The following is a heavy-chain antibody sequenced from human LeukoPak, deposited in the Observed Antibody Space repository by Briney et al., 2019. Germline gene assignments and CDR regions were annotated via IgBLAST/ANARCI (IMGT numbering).Heavy chain of an antibody. CDR2: ISAYNGNT. V-gene: IGHV1-18*04. D-gene: IGHD6-13*01. Sequence: GASVKVSCKASGYTFTSYYMHWVRQAPGQGLEWMGWISAYNGNTNYAQKLQGRVTMTTDTSTSTAYMELRSLRSDDTAVYYCASGSYSSSWYYSGAFDIWGQGTMVTVSS. CDR1: GYTFTSYY. CDR3: ASGSYSSSWYYSGAFDI. J-gene: IGHJ3*02.